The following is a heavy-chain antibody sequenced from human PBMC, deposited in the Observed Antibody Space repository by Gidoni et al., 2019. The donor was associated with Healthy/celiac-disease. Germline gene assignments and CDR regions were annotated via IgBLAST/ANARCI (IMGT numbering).Heavy chain of an antibody. CDR3: ARGSYDILTGYFAYYFDY. D-gene: IGHD3-9*01. CDR2: INHSGST. V-gene: IGHV4-34*01. Sequence: QVQLQQWGAGLLKPSETLSLTCAFYGGSFSGYYWSWIRQPPGKGLEWIGEINHSGSTNDNPSLKSRVTISVDTSKNQFSLKLSSVTAADTAVDYCARGSYDILTGYFAYYFDYWGQGTLVTVSS. CDR1: GGSFSGYY. J-gene: IGHJ4*02.